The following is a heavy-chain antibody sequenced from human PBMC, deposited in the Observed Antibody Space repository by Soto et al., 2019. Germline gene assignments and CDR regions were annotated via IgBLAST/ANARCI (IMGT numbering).Heavy chain of an antibody. J-gene: IGHJ4*02. V-gene: IGHV3-30*18. CDR2: ISSDGSDK. CDR3: VKGSEVARQELDY. Sequence: QVQLVESGGGVVQPGRSLRLSCAASGFSFSNCGMHWVRQAPGKGLEWVAAISSDGSDKYYSESVKGRFTISRDNSKDTVFLQMNCLRVEDTAVYCCVKGSEVARQELDYWGQGTLVTVSS. D-gene: IGHD2-15*01. CDR1: GFSFSNCG.